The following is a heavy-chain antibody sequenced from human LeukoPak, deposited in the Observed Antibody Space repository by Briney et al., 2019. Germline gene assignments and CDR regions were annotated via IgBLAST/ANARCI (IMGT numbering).Heavy chain of an antibody. V-gene: IGHV1-69*01. J-gene: IGHJ4*02. Sequence: SVRVSCKASGGTFSSYAISWVRQAPGQGLEWMGGIIPIFGTANYAQKFQGRVTITADESTSTAYMELSSLRSEDTAVYYCARDQSSSSWAFDYWGQGTLVTVSS. CDR2: IIPIFGTA. CDR3: ARDQSSSSWAFDY. D-gene: IGHD6-13*01. CDR1: GGTFSSYA.